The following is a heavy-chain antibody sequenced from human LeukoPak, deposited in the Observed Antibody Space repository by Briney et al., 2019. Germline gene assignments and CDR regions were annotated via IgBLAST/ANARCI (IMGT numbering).Heavy chain of an antibody. CDR1: GFTFSDTW. CDR3: TTGGSVIVAGTRAFDI. D-gene: IGHD5-12*01. J-gene: IGHJ3*02. V-gene: IGHV3-15*07. CDR2: IKSEIDGGAT. Sequence: GGSLRLSCAASGFTFSDTWMNWVRQAPGKGLEWVGRIKSEIDGGATDYAAPVQGRFTISRDDSQATLYLQMNSLKTEDTAVYYCTTGGSVIVAGTRAFDIWGQGTMVTVSS.